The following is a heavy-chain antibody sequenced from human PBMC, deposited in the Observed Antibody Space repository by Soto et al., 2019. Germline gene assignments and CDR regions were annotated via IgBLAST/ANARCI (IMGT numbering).Heavy chain of an antibody. CDR1: GYTFTSYD. Sequence: QVQLVQSGPEVKKPGASVKVSCKASGYTFTSYDINWVRQAPGQGLEWMGWISVYDDNTNYAQKLQDRVTMTTDTSTSTAYMELRSLRSDDTAVYYCASALGIGDYWGQGTQVTVSS. CDR3: ASALGIGDY. J-gene: IGHJ4*02. CDR2: ISVYDDNT. V-gene: IGHV1-18*01. D-gene: IGHD7-27*01.